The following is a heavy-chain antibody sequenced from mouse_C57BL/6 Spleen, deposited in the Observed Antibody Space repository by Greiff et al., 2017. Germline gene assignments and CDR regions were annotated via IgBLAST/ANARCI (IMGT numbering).Heavy chain of an antibody. CDR3: AKEEGPFAY. CDR1: GFSLTSYG. V-gene: IGHV2-4*01. J-gene: IGHJ3*01. Sequence: VQLQESGPGLVQPSQSLSITCTVSGFSLTSYGVHWVRQPPGKGLEWLGVIWSGGSPAYNAAFISRLSISKDNSKSQVFFKMNSLQADDTAIYYCAKEEGPFAYGGQGTLVTVSA. CDR2: IWSGGSP.